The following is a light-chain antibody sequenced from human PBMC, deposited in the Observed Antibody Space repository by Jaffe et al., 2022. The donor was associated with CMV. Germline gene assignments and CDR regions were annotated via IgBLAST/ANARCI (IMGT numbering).Light chain of an antibody. J-gene: IGLJ3*02. CDR3: LSRDSSTNHRRLV. CDR2: GED. V-gene: IGLV3-19*01. Sequence: SSELTQDPAVSVALGQTVRITCQGDTLRSYYATWYQKKPGQAPVLVMYGEDNRPSGIPDRFSDSTSGNTASLTITGAQAEDEADYYCLSRDSSTNHRRLVFGGGTKLTVL. CDR1: TLRSYY.